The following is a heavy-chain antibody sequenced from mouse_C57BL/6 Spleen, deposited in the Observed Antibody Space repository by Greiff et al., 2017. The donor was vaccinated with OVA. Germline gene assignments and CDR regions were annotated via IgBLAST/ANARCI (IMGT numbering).Heavy chain of an antibody. CDR1: GYTFTSYW. CDR2: IYPGSGST. J-gene: IGHJ2*01. V-gene: IGHV1-55*01. Sequence: VQLQQPGAELVKPGASVKMSCKASGYTFTSYWITWVKQRPGQGLEWIGDIYPGSGSTNYNEKFKSKATLTVDTSSSTAYMQLSSLTSEDSAVYCCARVYYGSSYYFDDWGKGTTLTVSS. D-gene: IGHD1-1*01. CDR3: ARVYYGSSYYFDD.